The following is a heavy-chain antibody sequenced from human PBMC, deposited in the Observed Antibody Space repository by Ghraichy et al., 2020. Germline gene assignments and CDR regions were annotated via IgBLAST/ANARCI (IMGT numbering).Heavy chain of an antibody. Sequence: SETLSLTCAVSGGSISSGGYSWSWIRQPPGKGLEWIRYIYHSGSTYYNPSLKSRVTISVDRSKNQFSLKLSSVTAADTAVYYCARWGRGTSNWFDPWGQGTLVTVSS. CDR3: ARWGRGTSNWFDP. V-gene: IGHV4-30-2*01. CDR2: IYHSGST. D-gene: IGHD3-16*01. CDR1: GGSISSGGYS. J-gene: IGHJ5*02.